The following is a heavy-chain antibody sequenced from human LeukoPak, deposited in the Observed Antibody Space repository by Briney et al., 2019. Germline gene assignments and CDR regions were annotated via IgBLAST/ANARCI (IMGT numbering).Heavy chain of an antibody. CDR1: GFTFSSYS. J-gene: IGHJ6*02. Sequence: GGSLRLSCAASGFTFSSYSMNWVRQAPGKGLEWVSSISSSSSYIYYADSVKGRFTISRDNAKNSLYLQMNSLRAEDTAVYYCAREGRLRIFGVDGMDVWGQGTTVTVSS. CDR2: ISSSSSYI. CDR3: AREGRLRIFGVDGMDV. D-gene: IGHD3-3*01. V-gene: IGHV3-21*01.